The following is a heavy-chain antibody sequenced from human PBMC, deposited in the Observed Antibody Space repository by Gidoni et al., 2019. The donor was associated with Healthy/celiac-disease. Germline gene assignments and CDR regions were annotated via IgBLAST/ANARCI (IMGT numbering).Heavy chain of an antibody. J-gene: IGHJ4*02. CDR3: ARANGYSYGRHFDY. CDR1: GFTFSSYW. CDR2: INSDGSST. D-gene: IGHD5-18*01. Sequence: EVQLVASGGGLVQPGGSLRLSCAASGFTFSSYWMHWVRQAPGKGLVWVPRINSDGSSTSYADSVKGRFTISRDNAKNTLYLQMNSLRAEDTAVYYCARANGYSYGRHFDYWGQGTLVTVSS. V-gene: IGHV3-74*01.